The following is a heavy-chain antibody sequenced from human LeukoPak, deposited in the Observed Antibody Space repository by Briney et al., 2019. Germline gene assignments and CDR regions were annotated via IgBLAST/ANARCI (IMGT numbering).Heavy chain of an antibody. J-gene: IGHJ5*02. D-gene: IGHD6-19*01. V-gene: IGHV3-7*04. CDR3: ARAKSSGWLNWFDP. CDR2: IKQDGSEK. Sequence: PGGSLRLSCAASGFTFSSYWMSWVRQAPGKGLERVANIKQDGSEKYYVDSVKGRFTISRDNAKNSLYLQMNSLRAEDTAVYYCARAKSSGWLNWFDPWGQGTLVTVSS. CDR1: GFTFSSYW.